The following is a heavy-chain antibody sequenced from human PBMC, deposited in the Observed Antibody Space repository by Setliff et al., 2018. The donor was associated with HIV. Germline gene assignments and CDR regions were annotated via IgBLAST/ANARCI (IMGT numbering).Heavy chain of an antibody. CDR3: ARRWAADGTFDY. Sequence: SETLSLTCTVSGGAIRINDYYWGWIRQPPGKGLEWLGSIHYTGSTYDNPSLKSRLTKSIDTSKNQFSMKLTSATAADTAVYYCARRWAADGTFDYWGQGTQVTVSS. J-gene: IGHJ4*02. CDR1: GGAIRINDYY. D-gene: IGHD6-13*01. V-gene: IGHV4-39*01. CDR2: IHYTGST.